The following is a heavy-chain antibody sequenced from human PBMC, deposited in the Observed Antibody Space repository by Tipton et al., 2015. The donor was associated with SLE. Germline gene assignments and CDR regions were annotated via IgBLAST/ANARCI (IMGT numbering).Heavy chain of an antibody. D-gene: IGHD3-22*01. CDR3: VRGPRGSSGYPN. CDR1: GGSISSYY. CDR2: IYYSGST. J-gene: IGHJ4*02. V-gene: IGHV4-59*12. Sequence: TLSLTCTVSGGSISSYYWSWIRQPPGKGLEWIGYIYYSGSTNYNPSLKSRVTMSGDTSKNEFSLKLNSVTAADTAVYYCVRGPRGSSGYPNWGQGTLVTVSS.